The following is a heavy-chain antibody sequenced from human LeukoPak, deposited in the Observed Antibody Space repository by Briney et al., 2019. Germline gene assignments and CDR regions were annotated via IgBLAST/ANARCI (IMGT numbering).Heavy chain of an antibody. CDR2: ISWNSGSI. J-gene: IGHJ4*02. V-gene: IGHV3-9*01. CDR3: ARRIAAAGTAYNY. CDR1: GFTFDDYA. D-gene: IGHD6-13*01. Sequence: GGSLRLSCAASGFTFDDYAMHWVRQAPGKGLEWVSGISWNSGSIGYADSVKGRFTISRDNAKNSLYLQMNSLRAEDTALYYCARRIAAAGTAYNYWGQGTLVTVSS.